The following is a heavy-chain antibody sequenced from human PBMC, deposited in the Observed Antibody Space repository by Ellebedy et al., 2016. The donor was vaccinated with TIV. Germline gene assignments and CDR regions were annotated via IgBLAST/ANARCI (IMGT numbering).Heavy chain of an antibody. V-gene: IGHV4-34*01. CDR3: ARGLPSPSNCSSTSCLDYFDY. D-gene: IGHD2-2*01. Sequence: SETLSLTCAVYGGSFSGYYWSWIRQPPGKGLEWIGEINHSGSTNYNPSLKSRVTISVDTSKNQFSLKLSSVTAADTAVYYCARGLPSPSNCSSTSCLDYFDYWGQGTLVTVSS. CDR2: INHSGST. J-gene: IGHJ4*02. CDR1: GGSFSGYY.